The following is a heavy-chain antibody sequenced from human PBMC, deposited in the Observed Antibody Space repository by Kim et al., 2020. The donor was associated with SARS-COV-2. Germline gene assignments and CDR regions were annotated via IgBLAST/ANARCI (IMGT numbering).Heavy chain of an antibody. D-gene: IGHD2-21*02. CDR2: T. V-gene: IGHV3-23*01. CDR3: AKEPVVTAIDY. J-gene: IGHJ4*02. Sequence: TLHADAGKGRFTISRDNSKNTLYLQMTSLRAEDTAVYYCAKEPVVTAIDYWGQGTLVTVSS.